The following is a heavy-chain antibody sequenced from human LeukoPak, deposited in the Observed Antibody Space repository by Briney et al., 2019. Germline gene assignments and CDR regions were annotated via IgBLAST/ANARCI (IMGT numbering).Heavy chain of an antibody. CDR2: IYTSGST. J-gene: IGHJ3*02. CDR1: GSISSYY. CDR3: ARQKCTSTSCLTKNAFDI. D-gene: IGHD2-2*01. V-gene: IGHV4-4*09. Sequence: SETLSLTCTDSGSISSYYWSWIRQPPGKGLEWIGYIYTSGSTNYNPSLKSRVTISVDTSKNQFSLDLSSVTAADTAVYYCARQKCTSTSCLTKNAFDIWGQGTMVTVSS.